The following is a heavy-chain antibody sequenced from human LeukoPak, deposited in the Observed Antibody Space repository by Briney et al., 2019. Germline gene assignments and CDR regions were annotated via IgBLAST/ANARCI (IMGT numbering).Heavy chain of an antibody. V-gene: IGHV3-33*01. D-gene: IGHD3-22*01. J-gene: IGHJ4*02. CDR2: IWYDGSNK. Sequence: GRSLRLSCAASGFTFSSYGMHWVRQAPGKGLEWVAVIWYDGSNKYYADSVKGRFTISRDNSKNTLYLQMNSLRAEDTAVYYCARATAYYYDSSVSGIDYWGQGTLVTVSS. CDR1: GFTFSSYG. CDR3: ARATAYYYDSSVSGIDY.